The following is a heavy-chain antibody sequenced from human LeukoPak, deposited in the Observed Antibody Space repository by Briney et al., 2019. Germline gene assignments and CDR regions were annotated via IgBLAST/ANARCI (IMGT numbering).Heavy chain of an antibody. CDR2: ISSSGSTI. CDR3: ARVPYYYDSSGYQSGGFDY. V-gene: IGHV3-48*03. CDR1: GFTFSSSV. D-gene: IGHD3-22*01. J-gene: IGHJ4*02. Sequence: PGGSLRLSCAASGFTFSSSVMNWVRQAPGKGLEWVSYISSSGSTIYYADSVKGRFTISRDNAKNSLYLQMNSLRAEDTAVYYCARVPYYYDSSGYQSGGFDYWGQGTLVTVSS.